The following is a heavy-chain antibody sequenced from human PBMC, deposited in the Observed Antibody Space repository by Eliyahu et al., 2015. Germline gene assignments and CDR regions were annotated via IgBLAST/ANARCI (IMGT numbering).Heavy chain of an antibody. Sequence: QVQLQESGPGLVSASETLSLTXTXSGGXMSSHXWSWLRQPAGKGLECIGRXYTSGSTNYNPSLKSRVTMSLDTSKKQFSLKLSSVTAADTAVYYCARYGSWFDPWGQGTLVTVSS. V-gene: IGHV4-4*07. D-gene: IGHD4-17*01. CDR3: ARYGSWFDP. J-gene: IGHJ5*02. CDR1: GGXMSSHX. CDR2: XYTSGST.